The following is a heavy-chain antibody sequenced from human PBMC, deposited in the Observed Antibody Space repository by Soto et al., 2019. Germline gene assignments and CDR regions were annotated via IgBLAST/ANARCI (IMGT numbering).Heavy chain of an antibody. J-gene: IGHJ4*02. V-gene: IGHV3-49*03. Sequence: GGSLRLSCTASGFTFGDYAMSWFRQAPGKGLEWVGFIRSKAYGGTTEYAASVKGRFTISRDDSKSIAYLQMNSLKTEDTAVYYCTRAEYSSGWYRTRRGYYFDYWGQGTLVTVSS. CDR3: TRAEYSSGWYRTRRGYYFDY. D-gene: IGHD6-19*01. CDR2: IRSKAYGGTT. CDR1: GFTFGDYA.